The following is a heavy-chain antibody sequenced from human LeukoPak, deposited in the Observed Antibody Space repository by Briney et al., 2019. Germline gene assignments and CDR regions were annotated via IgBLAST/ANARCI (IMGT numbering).Heavy chain of an antibody. CDR2: IRYDGSNK. CDR1: GFTFSSYG. CDR3: ASATTVVTLDVDDY. V-gene: IGHV3-30*02. J-gene: IGHJ4*02. D-gene: IGHD4-23*01. Sequence: GGSLRLSCAASGFTFSSYGMHWVRQAPGKGLEWVAFIRYDGSNKYYADSVKGRFTISRDNAKNSLYLQMNSLRAEDTAVYYCASATTVVTLDVDDYWGQGTLVTVSS.